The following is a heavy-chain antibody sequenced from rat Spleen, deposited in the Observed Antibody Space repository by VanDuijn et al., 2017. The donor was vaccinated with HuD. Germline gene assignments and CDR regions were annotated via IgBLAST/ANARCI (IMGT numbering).Heavy chain of an antibody. CDR1: GFIFKDYW. V-gene: IGHV5-31*01. J-gene: IGHJ3*01. CDR3: ARHEDGGYRNWFAY. D-gene: IGHD1-11*01. Sequence: EVQLVESGGGLVQPGRSLKLSCVASGFIFKDYWMTWIRQAPGKGLEWVASITNGGGRIYYSDSVKGRFTISRDIAKSTLYLQMNSLRSEDTATYYCARHEDGGYRNWFAYWGQGTLVTVSS. CDR2: ITNGGGRI.